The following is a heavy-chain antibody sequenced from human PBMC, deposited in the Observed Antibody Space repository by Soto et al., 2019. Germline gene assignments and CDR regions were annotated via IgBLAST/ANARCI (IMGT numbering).Heavy chain of an antibody. CDR2: INHSGST. CDR3: ARDGSGYDLRDYYYMDV. J-gene: IGHJ6*03. V-gene: IGHV4-34*01. CDR1: GGSFSGYY. Sequence: SETLSLTCAVYGGSFSGYYWSWIRQPPGKGLEWIGEINHSGSTNYNPSLKSRVTISVDTSKNQFSLKLSSVTAADTAVYYCARDGSGYDLRDYYYMDVWGKGTTVTVSS. D-gene: IGHD5-12*01.